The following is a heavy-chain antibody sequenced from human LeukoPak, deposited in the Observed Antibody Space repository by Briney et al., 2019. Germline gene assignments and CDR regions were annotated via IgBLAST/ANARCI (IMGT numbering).Heavy chain of an antibody. D-gene: IGHD4-17*01. CDR1: GFTFSSYA. V-gene: IGHV3-23*01. Sequence: PGGSLRLSCAASGFTFSSYAMSWVRQAPGEGLEWVSAISGSGGSTYYADSVKGRFTISRDNSKNTMYLQMNSLRAEDPAVYYCARRHPSRHGDRRDAFDIWGQGTMVTVSS. CDR2: ISGSGGST. J-gene: IGHJ3*02. CDR3: ARRHPSRHGDRRDAFDI.